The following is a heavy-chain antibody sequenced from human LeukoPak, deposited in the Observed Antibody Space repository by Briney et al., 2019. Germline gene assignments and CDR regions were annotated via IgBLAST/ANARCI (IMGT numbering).Heavy chain of an antibody. J-gene: IGHJ5*02. CDR1: GDSVNSGYYY. CDR2: MYYSGST. Sequence: SETLSLTCTVSGDSVNSGYYYWSWIRQPPGKGLEWVGYMYYSGSTNYDPSLKSRVTISVDTSKNQFSLKLSSVTAADTAVYYCARGCSAGTPHNWFDPWGQGTLVTVSS. D-gene: IGHD6-13*01. CDR3: ARGCSAGTPHNWFDP. V-gene: IGHV4-61*01.